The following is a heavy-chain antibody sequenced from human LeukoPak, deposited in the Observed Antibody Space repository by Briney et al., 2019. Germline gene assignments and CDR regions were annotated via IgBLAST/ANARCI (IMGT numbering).Heavy chain of an antibody. CDR1: GFTFSRYS. CDR3: ARDPPNYYDSSGLLDY. V-gene: IGHV3-21*01. CDR2: ISISSSYI. Sequence: GGSLRLSCAASGFTFSRYSMNWVRQAPGKGLEWVSSISISSSYIYYADSVKGRFTMSRDNAKNSLYLQVNSLRAEDTAVYYCARDPPNYYDSSGLLDYWGQGTLVTVSS. D-gene: IGHD3-22*01. J-gene: IGHJ4*02.